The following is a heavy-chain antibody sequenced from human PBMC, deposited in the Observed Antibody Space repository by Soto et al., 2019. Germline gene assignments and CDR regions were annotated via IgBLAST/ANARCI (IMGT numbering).Heavy chain of an antibody. Sequence: ASVKVSCKASGYTFTSYAMHWVRQAPGQRLEWMGWINAGNRNTKYSQKFQGRVTITRDTSASTAYMELSSLRSEDTAVYYCARGGLIAARQIGNYYGMDVWGQGTTVTVSS. J-gene: IGHJ6*02. CDR2: INAGNRNT. V-gene: IGHV1-3*01. CDR1: GYTFTSYA. D-gene: IGHD6-6*01. CDR3: ARGGLIAARQIGNYYGMDV.